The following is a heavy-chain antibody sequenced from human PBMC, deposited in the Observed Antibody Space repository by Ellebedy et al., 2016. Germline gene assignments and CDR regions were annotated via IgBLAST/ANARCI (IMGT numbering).Heavy chain of an antibody. D-gene: IGHD3-3*01. J-gene: IGHJ6*02. CDR2: ISGSGGST. CDR3: AKGRTIFGVVIQSYYYYGMDV. CDR1: GFTFSSYA. Sequence: GGSLRLSCAASGFTFSSYAMSWVRQAPGKGLEWVSAISGSGGSTYYADSVKGRFTISRDNSKNTLYLQMNSLRAEDTAVYYCAKGRTIFGVVIQSYYYYGMDVWGQGTTVTVSS. V-gene: IGHV3-23*01.